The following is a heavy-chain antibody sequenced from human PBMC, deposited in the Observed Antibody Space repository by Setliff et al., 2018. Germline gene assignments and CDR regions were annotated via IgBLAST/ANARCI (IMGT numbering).Heavy chain of an antibody. CDR2: VTTTGGFT. CDR3: AKGGDWDDQHYAFDI. D-gene: IGHD1-1*01. CDR1: GFIFSNYF. Sequence: PGESLKISCEGSGFIFSNYFMSWFRQAPGKGLEWLSYVTTTGGFTKEADSVRGRFSVSRDNSKKSVYLQINDLRAEDTALYFCAKGGDWDDQHYAFDIWGQGTMVTV. V-gene: IGHV3-11*03. J-gene: IGHJ3*02.